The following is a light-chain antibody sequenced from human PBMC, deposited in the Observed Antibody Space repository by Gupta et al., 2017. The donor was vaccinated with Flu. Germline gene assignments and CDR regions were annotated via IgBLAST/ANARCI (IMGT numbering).Light chain of an antibody. CDR2: DAS. V-gene: IGKV3-11*01. J-gene: IGKJ2*01. CDR1: QSVSSY. CDR3: QQRSNWPPYT. Sequence: EIVLTQSPATLSLSPGERATLSCRASQSVSSYLAWYQQKPGQAPRLLIYDASNRATGITARFSGSGCGKDFTLTISSREPEDFAVYYCQQRSNWPPYTFGQGTKLEIK.